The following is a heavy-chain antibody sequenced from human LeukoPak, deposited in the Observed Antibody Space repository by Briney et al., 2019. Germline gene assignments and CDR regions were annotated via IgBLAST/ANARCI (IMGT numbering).Heavy chain of an antibody. CDR1: GGSISSNNW. CDR3: ARDRHWTNDWVFDY. Sequence: SGTLSLTCAVSGGSISSNNWWSWVRQPPGKGLEWIGEIYHSDYTNYNPSLKSRVTISVDKSKNQFSLKLSSVTAADTAVYYCARDRHWTNDWVFDYWGQGTLVTVSS. D-gene: IGHD1/OR15-1a*01. V-gene: IGHV4-4*02. CDR2: IYHSDYT. J-gene: IGHJ4*02.